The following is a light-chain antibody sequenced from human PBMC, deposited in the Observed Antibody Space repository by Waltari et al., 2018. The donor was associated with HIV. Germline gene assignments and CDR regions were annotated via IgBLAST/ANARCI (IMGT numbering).Light chain of an antibody. CDR2: DVN. CDR1: SSDIGPYNH. Sequence: QSALTQPASVSGSLGQSITISCIGSSSDIGPYNHVSWYQQYPDKAPLLLIRDVNTRHSWIPFRFSASKSGKTATLTISGLQAEDEADYYCSTYITTGTILFGGGTKVTVL. CDR3: STYITTGTIL. J-gene: IGLJ3*02. V-gene: IGLV2-14*03.